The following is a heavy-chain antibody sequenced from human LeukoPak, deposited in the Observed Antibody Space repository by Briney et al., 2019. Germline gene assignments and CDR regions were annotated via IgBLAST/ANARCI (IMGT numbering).Heavy chain of an antibody. CDR2: ISGSGGST. J-gene: IGHJ4*02. CDR3: AKGLGIAVAGLFFDY. V-gene: IGHV3-23*01. Sequence: GGSLRLSCAASEFTFSSYAMSWVRQAPGKGLEWVSAISGSGGSTYYADSVKGRFTISRDNSKNTLYLQMNSLRAEDTAVYYCAKGLGIAVAGLFFDYWGQGTLVTVSS. CDR1: EFTFSSYA. D-gene: IGHD6-19*01.